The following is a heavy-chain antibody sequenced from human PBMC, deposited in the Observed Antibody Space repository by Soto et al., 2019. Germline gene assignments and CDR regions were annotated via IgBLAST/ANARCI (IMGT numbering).Heavy chain of an antibody. V-gene: IGHV1-69*02. D-gene: IGHD2-15*01. J-gene: IGHJ5*02. CDR1: GGTFSSYT. Sequence: QVQLVQSGAEVKKPGSSVKVSCKASGGTFSSYTISWVRQAPGQGLEWMGRIIPILGIANYAQKFQGRVTITADKSTSIDYMELSSLRSEDTAVYYCARGLGYCSGGSCYSPLNWFDPWGQGTLVTVSS. CDR2: IIPILGIA. CDR3: ARGLGYCSGGSCYSPLNWFDP.